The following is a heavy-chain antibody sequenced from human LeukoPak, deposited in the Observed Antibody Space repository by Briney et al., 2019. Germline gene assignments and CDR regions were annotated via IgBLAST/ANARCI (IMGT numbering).Heavy chain of an antibody. CDR2: TYYSGST. Sequence: SETLSLTCTVSGGSISSFYWSWIRQPPGKGLEWIGDTYYSGSTNSNPSLKSRVTISVDTSRNQLSLKLSSVTAADTALYYCARVAYSSGSYYFDYWGQGTLVTVSS. J-gene: IGHJ4*02. V-gene: IGHV4-59*08. CDR3: ARVAYSSGSYYFDY. CDR1: GGSISSFY. D-gene: IGHD6-19*01.